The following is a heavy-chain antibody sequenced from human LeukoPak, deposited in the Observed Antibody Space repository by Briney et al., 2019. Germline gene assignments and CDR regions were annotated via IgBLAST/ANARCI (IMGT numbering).Heavy chain of an antibody. CDR3: ARDGGSYSWFDP. Sequence: SETLSLTCTVSGGSISSSSYYWGWIRQPPGKGLEWIGSIYYSGSTYYNPSLKSRVTISVDTSKNQFSLKLSSVTTADTAVYYCARDGGSYSWFDPWGQGTLVTVSS. CDR1: GGSISSSSYY. CDR2: IYYSGST. J-gene: IGHJ5*01. D-gene: IGHD1-26*01. V-gene: IGHV4-39*07.